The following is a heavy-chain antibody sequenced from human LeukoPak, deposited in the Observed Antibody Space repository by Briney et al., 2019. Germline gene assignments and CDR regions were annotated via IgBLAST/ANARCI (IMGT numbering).Heavy chain of an antibody. D-gene: IGHD6-19*01. J-gene: IGHJ4*02. CDR2: IDPSDSYT. V-gene: IGHV5-10-1*01. CDR3: ARHQGKWAVALDY. CDR1: GYIFTSYW. Sequence: KSGESLKISCKGSGYIFTSYWISWVRRMPGKGLEWMGRIDPSDSYTNYSPSFQGHVTISADKSISTAYLQWSSLKASDTAMYYCARHQGKWAVALDYWGQGTLVTVSS.